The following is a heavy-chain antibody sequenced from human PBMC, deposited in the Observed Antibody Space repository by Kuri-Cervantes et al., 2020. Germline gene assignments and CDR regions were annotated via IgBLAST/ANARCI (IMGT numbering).Heavy chain of an antibody. Sequence: GGSLRLSCAAAGLTFSNFWVGWVRQAPGKGLVWVSRINSDGSSTSYADSVKGRFTISRDNAKNTLYLQMNSLRAEDTAVYYCAKDWDTATTDYWGQGTLVTVSS. D-gene: IGHD5-18*01. CDR3: AKDWDTATTDY. J-gene: IGHJ4*02. V-gene: IGHV3-74*01. CDR1: GLTFSNFW. CDR2: INSDGSST.